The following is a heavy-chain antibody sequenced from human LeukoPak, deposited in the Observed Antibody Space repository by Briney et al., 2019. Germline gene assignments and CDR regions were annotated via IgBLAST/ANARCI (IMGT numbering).Heavy chain of an antibody. CDR1: GGSVSSDSHY. J-gene: IGHJ3*02. V-gene: IGHV4-61*01. D-gene: IGHD3-22*01. Sequence: PSETLSLTCTVSGGSVSSDSHYWSWIRQPPGKGLEWIGWIYNSGSANYNPSLKSRVTISVDTSKDQFSLKLSSVTAADTAVYYCASLYYFDSSGYYYGKADIWGQGTMVTVSS. CDR3: ASLYYFDSSGYYYGKADI. CDR2: IYNSGSA.